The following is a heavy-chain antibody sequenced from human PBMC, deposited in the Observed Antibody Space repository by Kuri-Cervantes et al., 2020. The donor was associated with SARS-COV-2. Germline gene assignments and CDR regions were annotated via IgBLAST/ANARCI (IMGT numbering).Heavy chain of an antibody. D-gene: IGHD2-2*02. CDR2: ISSNGGST. J-gene: IGHJ4*02. V-gene: IGHV3-64*02. CDR1: GFTFSSYA. Sequence: ETLSLTCAAFGFTFSSYAMHWVRQAPGKGLEYVSAISSNGGSTYYADSVKGRFTISRDNSKNTLYLQMGSLRAEDMAVYYCATSYFAKRYCSSTSCYSPFDYWGQGTLVTVSS. CDR3: ATSYFAKRYCSSTSCYSPFDY.